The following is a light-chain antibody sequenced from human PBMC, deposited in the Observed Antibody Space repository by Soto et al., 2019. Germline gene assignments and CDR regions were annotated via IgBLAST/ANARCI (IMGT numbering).Light chain of an antibody. J-gene: IGKJ4*01. V-gene: IGKV3-15*01. CDR1: QSVRSTY. CDR2: GVS. Sequence: EIVMTQSPVTLSVSPGERATLSCRASQSVRSTYLAWYQQKPGQAPRLLIFGVSNRAAGIPARFSGSGSGTEFTLTISSLQSEDFAVYYCQQYGDWPPTFGGGTKVDIK. CDR3: QQYGDWPPT.